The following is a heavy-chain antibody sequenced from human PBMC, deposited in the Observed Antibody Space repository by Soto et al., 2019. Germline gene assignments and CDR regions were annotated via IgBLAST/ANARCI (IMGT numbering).Heavy chain of an antibody. CDR3: ARGDCVGGTCYSLAGSFYYYRDV. V-gene: IGHV3-74*01. CDR2: INSDGSVS. D-gene: IGHD2-15*01. CDR1: GFTFSNYW. J-gene: IGHJ6*03. Sequence: VQLVESGGGLVQPGGSLRLSCAASGFTFSNYWMYWVRQAPGKGLVWVSRINSDGSVSSYADSVKGRLTISRDNVKNTLYLQMDSLRAEDTAVYYCARGDCVGGTCYSLAGSFYYYRDVWGKGTTVTVFS.